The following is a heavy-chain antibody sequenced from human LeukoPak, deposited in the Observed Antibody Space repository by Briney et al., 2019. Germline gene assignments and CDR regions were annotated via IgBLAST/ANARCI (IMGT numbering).Heavy chain of an antibody. J-gene: IGHJ4*02. Sequence: GGSLRLSCAASGFTFSSYGMHWVRQAPGKGLEWVAVIWYDGSNKYYADSVKGRFTISRDNSKNTLYLQMNSLRAEDTAVYYCAREAYSSGWSYYFDYWGQGTLATVSS. CDR2: IWYDGSNK. CDR1: GFTFSSYG. D-gene: IGHD6-19*01. CDR3: AREAYSSGWSYYFDY. V-gene: IGHV3-33*01.